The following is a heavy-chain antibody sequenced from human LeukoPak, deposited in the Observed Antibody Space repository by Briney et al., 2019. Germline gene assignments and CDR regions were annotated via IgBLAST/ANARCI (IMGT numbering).Heavy chain of an antibody. CDR2: ISGSGGNT. Sequence: TGGSLRLSCAASGFTFSSYAMSWVRQAPGKGLEWVSAISGSGGNTYYADSVKGRFTISRDNSKNTLYLQMNSLRAEDTAVYYCAKAYYYGSGSYSPQSYYFDYWGQGTLVTVSS. D-gene: IGHD3-10*01. J-gene: IGHJ4*02. V-gene: IGHV3-23*01. CDR1: GFTFSSYA. CDR3: AKAYYYGSGSYSPQSYYFDY.